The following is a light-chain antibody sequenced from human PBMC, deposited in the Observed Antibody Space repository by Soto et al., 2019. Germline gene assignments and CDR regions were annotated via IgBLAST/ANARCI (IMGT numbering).Light chain of an antibody. CDR3: SSYTSSSTLV. J-gene: IGLJ3*02. CDR2: EVS. CDR1: SSDVGGYNY. V-gene: IGLV2-14*01. Sequence: SALTQPASVSGSPGQSITISCTGTSSDVGGYNYVSWYQHHPGKAPKLMIYEVSNRPSGFSNRFSGSKSGNTASLSISGLQAEDEADYYCSSYTSSSTLVFGGGTKLTFL.